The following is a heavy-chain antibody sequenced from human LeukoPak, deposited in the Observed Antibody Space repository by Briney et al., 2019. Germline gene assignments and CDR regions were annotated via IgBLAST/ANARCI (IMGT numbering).Heavy chain of an antibody. CDR3: ARGSVTTGHFDY. D-gene: IGHD1-1*01. J-gene: IGHJ4*02. Sequence: SETLSLTCTVSGTSITTYYWRWIRQPPGKGLECIGNIYYSGATNYNPSLKSRATISLDTSKNQFSLKLSPVTAADTAVYFCARGSVTTGHFDYWGQGALVTVSS. V-gene: IGHV4-59*01. CDR2: IYYSGAT. CDR1: GTSITTYY.